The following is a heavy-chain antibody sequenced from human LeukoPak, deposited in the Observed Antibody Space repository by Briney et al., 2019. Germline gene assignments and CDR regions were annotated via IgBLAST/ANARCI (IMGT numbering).Heavy chain of an antibody. J-gene: IGHJ5*02. V-gene: IGHV3-21*01. Sequence: GGSLKLSCAASGFTFNSYSMHWDRQAPGKGLEWVSSISSSSNYIYYADSLKGRFTISRDNARNSLYLQMNSLRAEDTAVYYCARDPSSGWYLKGWFDPWGQGTLVTVSS. CDR1: GFTFNSYS. CDR2: ISSSSNYI. D-gene: IGHD6-19*01. CDR3: ARDPSSGWYLKGWFDP.